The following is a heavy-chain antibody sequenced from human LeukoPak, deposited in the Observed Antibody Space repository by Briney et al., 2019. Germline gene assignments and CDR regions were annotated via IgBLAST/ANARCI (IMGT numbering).Heavy chain of an antibody. CDR1: GGTFSSYA. J-gene: IGHJ4*02. Sequence: VKVSCKASGGTFSSYAISWVRQAPGQGLEWMGGIIPIFGTANYAQKFQGRVTITADESTSTAYMELSSLKSEDTAVYYCARGAGFAEPLPDNWGQGTLLTVSS. D-gene: IGHD1-14*01. V-gene: IGHV1-69*13. CDR2: IIPIFGTA. CDR3: ARGAGFAEPLPDN.